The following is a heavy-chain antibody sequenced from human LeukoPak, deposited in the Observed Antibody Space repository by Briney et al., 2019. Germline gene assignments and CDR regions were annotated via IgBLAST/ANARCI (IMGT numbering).Heavy chain of an antibody. J-gene: IGHJ4*02. CDR1: GFTFSSYS. D-gene: IGHD1-26*01. V-gene: IGHV3-48*04. CDR3: ARDRDNRSGSYPDY. Sequence: GSLRLSCAASGFTFSSYSMNWVRQAPGKGLEWVSYISSSSNTIYYADSVKGRFTISRDNAKNSLYLQMNSLRAEDTAVYYCARDRDNRSGSYPDYWGQGTLVTVSS. CDR2: ISSSSNTI.